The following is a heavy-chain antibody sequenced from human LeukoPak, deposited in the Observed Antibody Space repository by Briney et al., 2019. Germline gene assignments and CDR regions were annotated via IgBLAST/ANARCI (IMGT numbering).Heavy chain of an antibody. CDR3: ARGAIVFDAFDF. CDR1: GFTVSSNY. V-gene: IGHV3-30-3*01. J-gene: IGHJ3*01. Sequence: PGGSLRLSCAASGFTVSSNYMSWVRQAPGKGLEWVAVISCDGSNKYYADSVKGRVTLSRDNSKNTLYLQMNSLRAEDTAVYYCARGAIVFDAFDFWGQGTMVTVSS. D-gene: IGHD3-22*01. CDR2: ISCDGSNK.